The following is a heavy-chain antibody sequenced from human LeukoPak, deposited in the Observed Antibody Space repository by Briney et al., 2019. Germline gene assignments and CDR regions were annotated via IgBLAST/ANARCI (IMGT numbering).Heavy chain of an antibody. CDR1: GGTFSSYA. CDR3: ARDGGSYVRDAFDI. D-gene: IGHD1-26*01. CDR2: IIPIFGTA. Sequence: SVKVSCKASGGTFSSYAISWVRQAPGQGLEWMGGIIPIFGTANYAQKFQGRVTITADKSTSTAYMELSSLRSEDTAVYYCARDGGSYVRDAFDIWGQGTMVTVSS. V-gene: IGHV1-69*06. J-gene: IGHJ3*02.